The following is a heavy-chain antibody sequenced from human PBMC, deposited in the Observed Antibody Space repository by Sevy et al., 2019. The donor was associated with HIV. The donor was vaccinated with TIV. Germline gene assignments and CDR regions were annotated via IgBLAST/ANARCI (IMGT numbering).Heavy chain of an antibody. V-gene: IGHV3-23*01. Sequence: SGYLRLSCAASGFTFSNYAMSCVRQTPGKGLEWVSAISGSADATYYTDSVKGRFTISRDNSKNTVYLQMNSLRSEDTAVYYCVKEVAQYSYSDYWGQGTQVLVSS. CDR3: VKEVAQYSYSDY. CDR2: ISGSADAT. J-gene: IGHJ4*02. D-gene: IGHD5-18*01. CDR1: GFTFSNYA.